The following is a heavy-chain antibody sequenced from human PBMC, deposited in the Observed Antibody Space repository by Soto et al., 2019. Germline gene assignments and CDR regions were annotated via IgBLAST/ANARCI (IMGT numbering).Heavy chain of an antibody. CDR2: IVVASGNI. V-gene: IGHV1-58*02. CDR3: AARSGYYTCYYYLDV. D-gene: IGHD3-3*01. J-gene: IGHJ6*03. CDR1: GFTFTSSA. Sequence: SVKVSCKASGFTFTSSAIQWVRQPRGQRLEWIGWIVVASGNIRYAQKFQERGSINRDMSATTAYMELSSLRSEDTAVYYCAARSGYYTCYYYLDVWGKGTTVTVSS.